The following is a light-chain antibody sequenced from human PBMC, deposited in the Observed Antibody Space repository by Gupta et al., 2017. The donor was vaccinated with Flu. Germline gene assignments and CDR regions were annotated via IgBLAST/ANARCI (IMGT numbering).Light chain of an antibody. CDR2: LAS. CDR3: MQALQTPYT. Sequence: DIVMTQSPLSLPVTPGEPASISCRSSQSLLHSNGYNYLDWYLQKPGQSPQLLIFLASKRASGVPDRISGSGSGTDFTLKISRVETEDVGVYYCMQALQTPYTFGQGTKLEIK. J-gene: IGKJ2*01. CDR1: QSLLHSNGYNY. V-gene: IGKV2-28*01.